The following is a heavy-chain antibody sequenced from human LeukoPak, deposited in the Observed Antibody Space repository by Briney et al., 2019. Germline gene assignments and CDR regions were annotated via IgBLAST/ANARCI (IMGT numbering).Heavy chain of an antibody. J-gene: IGHJ4*02. CDR1: GYTFTNYA. V-gene: IGHV1-3*01. Sequence: ASVKVSCKASGYTFTNYAMHWVRQAPGQRLEWMGWINAGNGNTKYSQKFQGRVTITRDTSANTAYMELSSLRSEDTAVYYCARGLVWFGELSPLGYWGQGTLVTVSS. CDR2: INAGNGNT. CDR3: ARGLVWFGELSPLGY. D-gene: IGHD3-10*01.